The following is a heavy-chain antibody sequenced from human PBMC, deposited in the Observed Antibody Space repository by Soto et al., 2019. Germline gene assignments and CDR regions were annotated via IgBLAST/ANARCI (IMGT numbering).Heavy chain of an antibody. D-gene: IGHD1-1*01. V-gene: IGHV6-1*01. Sequence: SQTLSLTCVISGDSVSSDRAAWNWMRQSPSRGLEWLGTTYYRSKWFYDYAVSVKSRITINPDTPKNQFSLQRNSVTPEDTAVYYCARARLRYSPYYFYGMDVWGQGTTVTVSS. CDR3: ARARLRYSPYYFYGMDV. CDR2: TYYRSKWFY. CDR1: GDSVSSDRAA. J-gene: IGHJ6*02.